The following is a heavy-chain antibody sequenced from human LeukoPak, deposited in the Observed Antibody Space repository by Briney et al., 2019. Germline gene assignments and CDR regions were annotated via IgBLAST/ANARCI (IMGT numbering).Heavy chain of an antibody. CDR3: ARDADDSSGYFGDDAFDI. J-gene: IGHJ3*02. Sequence: GGSLRLSCAASGFGFSNYDMHWVRQAPGKRLEWVAIIWLDGSATYYGDSVKGRFTISRDNSKNILYLQMNDLRVEDTAVYYCARDADDSSGYFGDDAFDIWGQGTMVTVSS. CDR2: IWLDGSAT. CDR1: GFGFSNYD. D-gene: IGHD3-22*01. V-gene: IGHV3-33*01.